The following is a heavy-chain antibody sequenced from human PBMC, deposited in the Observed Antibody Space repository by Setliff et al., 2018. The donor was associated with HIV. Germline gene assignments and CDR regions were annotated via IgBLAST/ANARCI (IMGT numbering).Heavy chain of an antibody. J-gene: IGHJ6*03. Sequence: ASVKVSCKASGYTFTSYDINWVRQAAGQGLEWMGWMNPNSGNTGCAQKFQGRVTITMNTSISTAYMDLSSLRSEDTAVYYCVRDERDYDFWNGYAYYMDVWGKGTTVTVSS. D-gene: IGHD3-3*01. CDR2: MNPNSGNT. CDR3: VRDERDYDFWNGYAYYMDV. CDR1: GYTFTSYD. V-gene: IGHV1-8*03.